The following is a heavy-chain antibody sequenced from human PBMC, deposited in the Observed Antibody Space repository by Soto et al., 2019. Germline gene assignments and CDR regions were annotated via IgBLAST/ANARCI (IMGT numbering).Heavy chain of an antibody. V-gene: IGHV3-53*01. Sequence: GGSLRLSCAASGFTVSSNYMSWVRQAPGKGLEWVSVIYSGGSTYYADSVKGRFTISRDNSKNTLYLQMNSLRAEDTAVYYCASEYSSSSRPSYYYYGMDVWGQGTTVTVSS. J-gene: IGHJ6*02. D-gene: IGHD6-6*01. CDR3: ASEYSSSSRPSYYYYGMDV. CDR1: GFTVSSNY. CDR2: IYSGGST.